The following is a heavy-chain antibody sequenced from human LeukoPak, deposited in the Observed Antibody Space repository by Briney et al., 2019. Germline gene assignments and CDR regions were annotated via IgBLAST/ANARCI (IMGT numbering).Heavy chain of an antibody. J-gene: IGHJ4*02. V-gene: IGHV4-39*01. CDR2: ICHSGSM. CDR3: ARHATSSTSGPPYDY. D-gene: IGHD5-24*01. CDR1: GGSINSSDYY. Sequence: SETLSLTCTVSGGSINSSDYYWGWIRQPPGKGLEWIGSICHSGSMYASLKSRVTISVDTSKNQFSLKMSSVTAADTAVYYCARHATSSTSGPPYDYWGQGTLVTVSS.